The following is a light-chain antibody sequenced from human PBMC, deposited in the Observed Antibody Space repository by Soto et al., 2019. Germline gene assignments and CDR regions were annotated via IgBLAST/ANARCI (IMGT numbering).Light chain of an antibody. CDR3: MQALQTPYT. J-gene: IGKJ2*01. V-gene: IGKV2-28*01. Sequence: DNVMTQSPLSLPVTPGEPASISCRSSQSLVHSNVYNYVDWYLQKPGQSPQLLIYLGSNRASGVPDRFRGSGSGTDFTLKISRVEAEDVGVYYCMQALQTPYTFGQGTKLEIK. CDR2: LGS. CDR1: QSLVHSNVYNY.